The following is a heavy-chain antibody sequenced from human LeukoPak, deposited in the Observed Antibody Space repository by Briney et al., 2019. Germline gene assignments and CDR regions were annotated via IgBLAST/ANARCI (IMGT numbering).Heavy chain of an antibody. D-gene: IGHD3-22*01. CDR3: VRLRRNSDRSGYYYYHDY. V-gene: IGHV3-21*01. Sequence: GGSLRLSCAASGFTFSSYSINWVRQAPGKGLEWVSSISVRSNYIYYADSVRGRFSISRDDARDSLYLEMNSLRAEDSAVYYCVRLRRNSDRSGYYYYHDYWGQGTLVTVSS. J-gene: IGHJ4*02. CDR1: GFTFSSYS. CDR2: ISVRSNYI.